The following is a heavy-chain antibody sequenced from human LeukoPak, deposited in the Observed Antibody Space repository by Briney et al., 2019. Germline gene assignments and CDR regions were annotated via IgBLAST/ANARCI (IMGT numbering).Heavy chain of an antibody. J-gene: IGHJ1*01. Sequence: PGGSLRLSCAASGFTFSRYWMHWVRQAPGKGLVWASRIKSDGSTNYADSVKGRFTISRDNAKNTVSLQMNSLRAEDTGVYYCARAPAEIGGYYPEYFRHWGQGTLVTVSS. CDR1: GFTFSRYW. D-gene: IGHD3-22*01. CDR3: ARAPAEIGGYYPEYFRH. CDR2: IKSDGST. V-gene: IGHV3-74*01.